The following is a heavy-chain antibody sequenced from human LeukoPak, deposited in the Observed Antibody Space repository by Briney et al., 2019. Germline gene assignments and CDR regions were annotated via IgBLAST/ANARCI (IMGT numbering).Heavy chain of an antibody. CDR3: VRGSLASGVVLYYYYYLDV. D-gene: IGHD3-3*01. Sequence: GALRLSCAAAGFTFTSYSMNWVRHAPGRGLEWVSSISGDSIHIYYADSVRGRFTISRDNAKRSLFLQMNSLRAEDTAVYYCVRGSLASGVVLYYYYYLDVWGKGTTVTVSS. CDR1: GFTFTSYS. V-gene: IGHV3-21*01. CDR2: ISGDSIHI. J-gene: IGHJ6*03.